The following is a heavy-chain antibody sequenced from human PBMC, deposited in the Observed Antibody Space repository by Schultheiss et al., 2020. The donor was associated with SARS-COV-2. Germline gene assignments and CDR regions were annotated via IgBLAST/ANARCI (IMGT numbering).Heavy chain of an antibody. V-gene: IGHV3-30*03. Sequence: GGSLRLSCAASGFTFSSYGMHWVRQAPGKGLEWVAVISDDGSNKYYADSVKGRFTISRDNSKNTLYLQMNSLRAEDTAVYYCARVLVASKGYYYYYYGMDVWGQGTTVTVSS. CDR3: ARVLVASKGYYYYYYGMDV. CDR2: ISDDGSNK. CDR1: GFTFSSYG. J-gene: IGHJ6*02.